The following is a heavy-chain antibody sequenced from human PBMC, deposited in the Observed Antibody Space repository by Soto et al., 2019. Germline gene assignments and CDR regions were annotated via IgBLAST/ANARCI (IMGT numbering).Heavy chain of an antibody. Sequence: QVQLQQWGAGLLKPSETLSLTCAVYGGSFSGYYWSWIRQPPGKGLVWIGEINHSGSTNYNPSLTRRVTISVDTPKNQFSLKMSSVTAADTAVYYCARRRGVFGDFGVVKPFDYWGQGTLVTVSS. CDR3: ARRRGVFGDFGVVKPFDY. CDR2: INHSGST. V-gene: IGHV4-34*01. D-gene: IGHD3-3*01. CDR1: GGSFSGYY. J-gene: IGHJ4*02.